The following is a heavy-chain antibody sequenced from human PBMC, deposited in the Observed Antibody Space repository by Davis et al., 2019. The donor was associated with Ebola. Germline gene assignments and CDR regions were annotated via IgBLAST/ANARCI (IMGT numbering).Heavy chain of an antibody. CDR3: ARVDSYGEPDY. D-gene: IGHD5-18*01. J-gene: IGHJ4*02. Sequence: GGSLRLSCSASGFTFSNFAMHWVRQAPGRGLEYVSGIVSNGGSIYYADSVEGRFTISRDNSKNTLYLQMNSLRAEDTAVYYCARVDSYGEPDYWGQGTLVTVSS. CDR1: GFTFSNFA. V-gene: IGHV3-64*04. CDR2: IVSNGGSI.